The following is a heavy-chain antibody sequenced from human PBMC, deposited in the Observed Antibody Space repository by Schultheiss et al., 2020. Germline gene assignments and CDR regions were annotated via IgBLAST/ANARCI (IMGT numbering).Heavy chain of an antibody. J-gene: IGHJ3*02. CDR2: INHSGST. V-gene: IGHV4-34*01. Sequence: SQTLSLTCAVYGGSFSGYYWSWIRQPPGKGLEWIGEINHSGSTNYNPSLKSRVTISVDTSKNQFSLKLSSVTAADTAVYYCARGRIRDAFDIWGQGTMVTVSS. D-gene: IGHD2-21*01. CDR3: ARGRIRDAFDI. CDR1: GGSFSGYY.